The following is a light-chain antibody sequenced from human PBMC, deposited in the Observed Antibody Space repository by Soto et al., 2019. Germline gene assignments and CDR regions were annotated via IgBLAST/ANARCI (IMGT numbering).Light chain of an antibody. CDR1: QGTSSY. CDR3: QQLNAYPLT. V-gene: IGKV1-9*01. CDR2: GAS. Sequence: DIQLTHSPSFLSPSVGDRVTITCRASQGTSSYLAWFQQKPGRAPKLLIYGASTLQSGVPARFSGSGSGTDFTLTISNLQPEDFATYYCQQLNAYPLTFGQGTRLEIK. J-gene: IGKJ5*01.